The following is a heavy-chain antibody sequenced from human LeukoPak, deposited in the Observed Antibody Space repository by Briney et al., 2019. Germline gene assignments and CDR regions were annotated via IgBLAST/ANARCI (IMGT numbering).Heavy chain of an antibody. CDR1: GGSISSYY. CDR3: ARTRYFDWYYFDY. CDR2: IYYSGST. D-gene: IGHD3-9*01. J-gene: IGHJ4*02. Sequence: SETLSLTCTVSGGSISSYYWSRIRQPPGKGLEWIGYIYYSGSTNYNPSLKSRVTISVDTSKNQFSLKLSSVTAADTAVYYCARTRYFDWYYFDYWGQGTLVTVSS. V-gene: IGHV4-59*01.